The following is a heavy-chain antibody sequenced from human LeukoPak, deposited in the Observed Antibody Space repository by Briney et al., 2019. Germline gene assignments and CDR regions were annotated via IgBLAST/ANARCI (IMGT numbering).Heavy chain of an antibody. Sequence: GGALRLSCAASGFTLSSYWMHWVRQGPGKGLVWVSRISPEGNSALYAASVKGRFTISRDNAKNTLYLQMNSLRGDDTAVYYCGRVSVCQGCHFDYWGQGTLVTASS. CDR2: ISPEGNSA. CDR1: GFTLSSYW. V-gene: IGHV3-74*01. CDR3: GRVSVCQGCHFDY. J-gene: IGHJ4*02. D-gene: IGHD5/OR15-5a*01.